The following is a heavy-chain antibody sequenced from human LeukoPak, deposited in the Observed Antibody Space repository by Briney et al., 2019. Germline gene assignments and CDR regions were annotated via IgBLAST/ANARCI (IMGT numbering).Heavy chain of an antibody. J-gene: IGHJ4*02. V-gene: IGHV4-59*12. D-gene: IGHD3-22*01. CDR2: IYYSGST. Sequence: SETLSLTCTVSGGSISSYYWSWIRQPPGKGLEWIGYIYYSGSTNYNPSLKSRVTISVDTSKNQFSLKLSSVTAADTAVYYCARDQGSGYQNWGQGTLVTVSS. CDR1: GGSISSYY. CDR3: ARDQGSGYQN.